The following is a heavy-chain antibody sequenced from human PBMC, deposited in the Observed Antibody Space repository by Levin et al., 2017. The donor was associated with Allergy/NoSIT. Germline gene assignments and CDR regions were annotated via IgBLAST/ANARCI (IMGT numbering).Heavy chain of an antibody. Sequence: AGGSLRLSCAASGFSFRSFGMHWVRQAPGKGLEWVAVISYDAGDKYYADSVKGRFTISRDNTKNTLYLQMNSLRSEDAAVYYCAKDVVFGTSSWSLDFWGQGTLVTVSS. CDR2: ISYDAGDK. J-gene: IGHJ4*02. V-gene: IGHV3-30*18. D-gene: IGHD6-13*01. CDR3: AKDVVFGTSSWSLDF. CDR1: GFSFRSFG.